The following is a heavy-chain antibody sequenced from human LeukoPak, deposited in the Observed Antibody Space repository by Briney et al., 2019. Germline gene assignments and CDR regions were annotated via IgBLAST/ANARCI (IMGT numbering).Heavy chain of an antibody. CDR2: IHPNSGGT. J-gene: IGHJ4*02. CDR1: GYTFTGYY. V-gene: IGHV1-2*02. D-gene: IGHD2-2*01. CDR3: AREIGPRQLHLWGSAFDY. Sequence: GASVKVSCKASGYTFTGYYMHWVRQAPGQGLEWMGWIHPNSGGTHYAQKFQGRVTMTRDTSISTAYMELSSLRSDDTSVYYCAREIGPRQLHLWGSAFDYWGQGTLVTVSS.